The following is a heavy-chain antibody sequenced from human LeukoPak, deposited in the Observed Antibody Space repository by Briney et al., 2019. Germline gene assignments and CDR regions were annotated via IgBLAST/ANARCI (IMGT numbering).Heavy chain of an antibody. J-gene: IGHJ4*02. CDR1: GFIFDIYN. Sequence: GGSLRLSCAASGFIFDIYNMNWVRQVPGKGQKWVSYISSRSTTIHYADSVKGRFTISRDDAKNSLYLQMNSLRAEDTAVYYCAREFNYYDSSGLSSEGFDYWGQGTLVTVSS. V-gene: IGHV3-48*01. D-gene: IGHD3-22*01. CDR3: AREFNYYDSSGLSSEGFDY. CDR2: ISSRSTTI.